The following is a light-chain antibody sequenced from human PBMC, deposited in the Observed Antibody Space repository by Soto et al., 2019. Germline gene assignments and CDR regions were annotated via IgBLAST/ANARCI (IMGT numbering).Light chain of an antibody. CDR2: EVS. V-gene: IGLV2-14*01. CDR3: TSFTTTNIWV. Sequence: QSALTQPASVSGSPGQSITISCTGTSGDIGVYNYVSWYQQHPGKAPKLMICEVSNRPSGVSRRFSGSKSGNTASLTISGLRAEDEADYYCTSFTTTNIWVFGGGTKLTVL. J-gene: IGLJ3*02. CDR1: SGDIGVYNY.